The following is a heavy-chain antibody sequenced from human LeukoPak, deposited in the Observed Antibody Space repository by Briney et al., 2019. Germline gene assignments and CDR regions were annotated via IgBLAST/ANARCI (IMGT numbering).Heavy chain of an antibody. CDR2: INHSGST. CDR3: TRESGAFSPFGF. Sequence: SETLSLTCAVYGGSFSGYYWSWIRQPPGKGLEWIGEINHSGSTNYNPSLESRVSMSIDKSKNHLSLEVTSVTAADTAIYYCTRESGAFSPFGFWGQGTLLTVSS. J-gene: IGHJ4*02. D-gene: IGHD1-26*01. CDR1: GGSFSGYY. V-gene: IGHV4-34*01.